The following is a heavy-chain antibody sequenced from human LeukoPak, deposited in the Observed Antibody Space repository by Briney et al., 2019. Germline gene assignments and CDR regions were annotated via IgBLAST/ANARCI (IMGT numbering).Heavy chain of an antibody. V-gene: IGHV3-53*01. CDR1: GFTVSSNY. D-gene: IGHD3-3*01. CDR2: IYSGGST. Sequence: GGSLRLSCAASGFTVSSNYMSWVRQAPGKGLEWVSVIYSGGSTYYADSVRGRFTISRDNARNSLFLQMNSLRAEDTAVYSCARSTHVDFWSGPDPLFYFYYMDVWGKGTTVTVSS. J-gene: IGHJ6*03. CDR3: ARSTHVDFWSGPDPLFYFYYMDV.